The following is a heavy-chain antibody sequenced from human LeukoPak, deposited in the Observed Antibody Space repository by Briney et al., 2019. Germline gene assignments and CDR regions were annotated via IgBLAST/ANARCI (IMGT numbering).Heavy chain of an antibody. CDR2: IYYGGST. CDR1: GGSISSGGYY. Sequence: SQTLSLTCTVSGGSISSGGYYWSWIRQHPGKGLEWIGYIYYGGSTYYNPSLKSRVTISVDTSKNQFSLKLSSVTAADTAVYYCARVGYDSSGYYYVPHFDYWGQGTLVTVSS. D-gene: IGHD3-22*01. V-gene: IGHV4-31*03. CDR3: ARVGYDSSGYYYVPHFDY. J-gene: IGHJ4*02.